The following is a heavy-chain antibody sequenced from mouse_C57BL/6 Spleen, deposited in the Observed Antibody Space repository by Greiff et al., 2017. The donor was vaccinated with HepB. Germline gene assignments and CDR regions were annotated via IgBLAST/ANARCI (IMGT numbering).Heavy chain of an antibody. CDR3: ARWGTTVVDYAMDD. Sequence: QVQLQQPGAELVKPGASVKLSCKASGYTFTSYWMHWVKQRPGQGLEWIGMIHPNSGSTNYNEKFKSKATLTVDKSSSTAYMQLSSLTSEDSAVYYCARWGTTVVDYAMDDWGQGTSVTVSS. CDR2: IHPNSGST. V-gene: IGHV1-64*01. J-gene: IGHJ4*01. CDR1: GYTFTSYW. D-gene: IGHD1-1*01.